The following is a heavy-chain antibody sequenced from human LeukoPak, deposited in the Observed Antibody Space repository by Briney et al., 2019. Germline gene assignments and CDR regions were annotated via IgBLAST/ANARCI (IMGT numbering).Heavy chain of an antibody. CDR1: GFSFSEYW. CDR2: VKQGGREK. D-gene: IGHD4-17*01. Sequence: GGSLRLSCEGSGFSFSEYWMSWVRQAPGKGLEWVASVKQGGREKYYVDSVKGRFDISRDDAKNSLYLQMNTLRSDDTALYYCASYYGINWVIGYWAQGTLVTVSS. CDR3: ASYYGINWVIGY. V-gene: IGHV3-7*01. J-gene: IGHJ4*02.